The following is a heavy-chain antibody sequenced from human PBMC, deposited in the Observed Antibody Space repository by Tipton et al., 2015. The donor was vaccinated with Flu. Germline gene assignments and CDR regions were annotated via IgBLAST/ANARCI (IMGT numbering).Heavy chain of an antibody. CDR1: GESFSGYY. Sequence: TLSLTCAVYGESFSGYYWSWIRQPPGKGLEWIGEINHSGSTHYSSSLKSRVTMSVDSSKNQFSLHLSSVTAADTAVYYCARVSPRRVTAIVVVMLPEGYFDYWGQGTLVIVSS. CDR3: ARVSPRRVTAIVVVMLPEGYFDY. J-gene: IGHJ4*02. D-gene: IGHD3-22*01. V-gene: IGHV4-34*01. CDR2: INHSGST.